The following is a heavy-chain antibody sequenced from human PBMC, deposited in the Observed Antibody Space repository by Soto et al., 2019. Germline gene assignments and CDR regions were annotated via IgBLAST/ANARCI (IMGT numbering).Heavy chain of an antibody. CDR3: ARGPYDFWSGYGSYYYYYMDV. V-gene: IGHV4-34*01. CDR2: INHSGST. Sequence: SETLPLTWTVSGGSISGHYWSWIRQPQGKGLEWIGEINHSGSTNYNPSLKSRVTISVDTSKNQFSLKLSSVTAADTAVYYCARGPYDFWSGYGSYYYYYMDVWGKGTTVTVSS. CDR1: GGSISGHY. J-gene: IGHJ6*03. D-gene: IGHD3-3*01.